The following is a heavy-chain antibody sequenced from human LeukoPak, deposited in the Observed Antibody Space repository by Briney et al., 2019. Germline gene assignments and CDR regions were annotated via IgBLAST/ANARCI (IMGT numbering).Heavy chain of an antibody. CDR1: GGSISSYY. V-gene: IGHV4-59*01. Sequence: SETLSLTCTVSGGSISSYYWSWIRQPPGKGLEWIGYIYYSGSTNCNPSLKGRVTISVDTSKNQFSLKLSSVTAADTAVYYCARETLRFDPWGQGTLVTVSS. J-gene: IGHJ5*02. CDR3: ARETLRFDP. CDR2: IYYSGST.